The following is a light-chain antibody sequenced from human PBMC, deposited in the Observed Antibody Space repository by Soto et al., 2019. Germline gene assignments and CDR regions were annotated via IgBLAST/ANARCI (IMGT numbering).Light chain of an antibody. J-gene: IGKJ4*01. V-gene: IGKV3-15*01. CDR1: QSVNSD. CDR2: GAS. CDR3: QQYNNWPLT. Sequence: EIVMTQSPATLSVSPGERATLSCRASQSVNSDLAWYRQKPGQAPRLLIYGASTRATAIPATFSGSGSGTEFSLTISSLQSEDCAVYYCQQYNNWPLTFGGGTKVEIK.